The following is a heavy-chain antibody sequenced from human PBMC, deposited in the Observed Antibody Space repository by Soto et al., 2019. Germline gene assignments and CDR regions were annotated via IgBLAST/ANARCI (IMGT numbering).Heavy chain of an antibody. CDR2: IIPIFGTA. CDR3: ARDRSGSYSDAFDI. J-gene: IGHJ3*02. D-gene: IGHD1-26*01. V-gene: IGHV1-69*13. CDR1: GGTFSSYA. Sequence: GXSVKVSCKASGGTFSSYAISWVRQAPGQGLEWMGGIIPIFGTANYAQKFQGRVTITADESTSTAYMELSSLRSEDTAVYYCARDRSGSYSDAFDIWGQGTMVIASS.